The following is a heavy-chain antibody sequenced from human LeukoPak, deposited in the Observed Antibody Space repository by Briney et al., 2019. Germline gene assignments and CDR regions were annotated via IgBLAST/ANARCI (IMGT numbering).Heavy chain of an antibody. CDR3: ERVRGATYDY. CDR1: GGSFSGYY. D-gene: IGHD3-10*01. V-gene: IGHV4-34*01. CDR2: INHSGST. J-gene: IGHJ4*02. Sequence: SETLSLTCAVYGGSFSGYYWSWIRQPPGKGLEWIGEINHSGSTNYNPSLKSRVTISVDTSKNQFSLKLSSVTAADTAVYYCERVRGATYDYWGQGTLVTVSS.